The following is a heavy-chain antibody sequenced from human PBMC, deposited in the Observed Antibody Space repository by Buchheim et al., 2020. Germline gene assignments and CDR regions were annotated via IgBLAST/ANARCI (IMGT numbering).Heavy chain of an antibody. D-gene: IGHD3-3*01. CDR1: GFPFSSYE. CDR3: ARGGGFWRGYSPAEY. Sequence: EVQLVESGGGLVQPGGSLKLSCAASGFPFSSYEMHWVRQAPGKGLEWVSYIPSGGSAQYYADSVKGRFIISRDKAKNSLYLQLNSLRAECAAIYFCARGGGFWRGYSPAEYWGQGTL. CDR2: IPSGGSAQ. J-gene: IGHJ4*02. V-gene: IGHV3-48*03.